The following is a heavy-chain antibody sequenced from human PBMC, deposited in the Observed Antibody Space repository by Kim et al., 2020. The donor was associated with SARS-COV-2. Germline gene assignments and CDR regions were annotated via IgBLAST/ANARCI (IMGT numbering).Heavy chain of an antibody. CDR1: GYTFTSYG. CDR2: ISAYNGNT. CDR3: AAHAHSGSWRFQH. D-gene: IGHD6-13*01. J-gene: IGHJ1*01. Sequence: ASVKVSCKASGYTFTSYGISWVRQASGQGLEWMGWISAYNGNTNYAQKLQGRVTMTTDTSTSTAYMELRSLRSDDTAVYYCAAHAHSGSWRFQHWGQGTLVTFSS. V-gene: IGHV1-18*01.